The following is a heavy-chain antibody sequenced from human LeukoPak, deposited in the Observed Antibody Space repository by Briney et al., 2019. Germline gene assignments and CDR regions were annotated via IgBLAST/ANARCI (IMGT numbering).Heavy chain of an antibody. V-gene: IGHV3-23*01. CDR1: GFTFSSYA. D-gene: IGHD3-22*01. CDR2: ITTSGGST. CDR3: AIMHGYYDGSGYWVQ. Sequence: GGSLRLSCAASGFTFSSYAMCWVRQAPGKGLEWVSFITTSGGSTSHADSVKGRFTISRDNPRNTLYMQMNSLRDEDTAVYYCAIMHGYYDGSGYWVQWGQGTLVTVSS. J-gene: IGHJ4*02.